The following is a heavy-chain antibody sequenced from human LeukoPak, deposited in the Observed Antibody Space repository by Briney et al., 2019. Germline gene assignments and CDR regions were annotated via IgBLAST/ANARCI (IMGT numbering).Heavy chain of an antibody. Sequence: SETLSLTCTVSGGSISSYYWSWIRQPPGKGLEWIGYIFYSGTTKYNPSLKSRVTISVDTSKNHFSLKLSSVTAADTAVYYCARHLGGHDTFDYWGQGTLVTVSS. CDR2: IFYSGTT. CDR3: ARHLGGHDTFDY. CDR1: GGSISSYY. V-gene: IGHV4-59*08. J-gene: IGHJ4*02. D-gene: IGHD5-12*01.